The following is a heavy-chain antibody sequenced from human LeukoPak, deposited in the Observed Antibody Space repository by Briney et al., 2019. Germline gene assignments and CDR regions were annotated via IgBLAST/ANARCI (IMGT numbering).Heavy chain of an antibody. CDR3: ARYDSRCGASTRFDY. D-gene: IGHD3-16*01. V-gene: IGHV4-38-2*01. J-gene: IGHJ4*02. CDR1: GYSLVKTYD. CDR2: VYGTGST. Sequence: SETLSLTCAVSGYSLVKTYDVASIRQPPGKGLEWIGRVYGTGSTSYNPSLMNRVTMSVDTSKNHFSLKLTSVTAADTVVYYCARYDSRCGASTRFDYWGQGILVTISS.